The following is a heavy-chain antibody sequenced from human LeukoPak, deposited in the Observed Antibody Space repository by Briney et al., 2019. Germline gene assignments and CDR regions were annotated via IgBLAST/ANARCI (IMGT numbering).Heavy chain of an antibody. CDR1: GFTFDDYA. V-gene: IGHV3-9*03. CDR2: ISWNSGSI. D-gene: IGHD3-22*01. Sequence: GGSLRLSCAASGFTFDDYAMHWVRQAPGKGLEWVSGISWNSGSIGYADSVKGRFTISRDNAKNSLYLQMNSLRAEDMALYYCARTTYYYDSSGYYYSGYFDYWGQGTLVTVSS. CDR3: ARTTYYYDSSGYYYSGYFDY. J-gene: IGHJ4*02.